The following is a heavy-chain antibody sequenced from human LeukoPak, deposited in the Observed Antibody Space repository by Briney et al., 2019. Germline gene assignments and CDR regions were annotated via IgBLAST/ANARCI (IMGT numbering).Heavy chain of an antibody. CDR1: GYTFTGYY. V-gene: IGHV1-2*02. J-gene: IGHJ4*02. CDR2: INPNSGGT. Sequence: ASVKVSCKASGYTFTGYYMHWVRQAPGQGLEWMGWINPNSGGTNYAQKFQGRVTMTRDTSISTAFMELSRLRSDDTAVYYCARDRHWNQGNFDYWGQGTLVTVSS. CDR3: ARDRHWNQGNFDY. D-gene: IGHD1-1*01.